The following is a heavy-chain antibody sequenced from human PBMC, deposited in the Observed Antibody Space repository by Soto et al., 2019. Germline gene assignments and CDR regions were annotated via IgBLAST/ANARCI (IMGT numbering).Heavy chain of an antibody. D-gene: IGHD3-3*01. Sequence: PGGSLRLSCAASGFTFTRYSMNWVRQAPGKGLEWVSSISSTTNYIYYGDSMKGRFTISRDNAKNSLYLEMNSLRAEDTAVYYCAREYEDLTSNFDYWGQGTLVTVYS. CDR2: ISSTTNYI. V-gene: IGHV3-21*06. CDR3: AREYEDLTSNFDY. J-gene: IGHJ4*02. CDR1: GFTFTRYS.